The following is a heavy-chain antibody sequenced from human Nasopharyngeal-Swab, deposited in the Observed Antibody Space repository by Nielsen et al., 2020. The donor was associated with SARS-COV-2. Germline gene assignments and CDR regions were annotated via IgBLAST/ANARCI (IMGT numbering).Heavy chain of an antibody. CDR3: TRDAGGYNWFDP. J-gene: IGHJ5*02. CDR1: GDSVSGNSAT. D-gene: IGHD3-16*01. V-gene: IGHV6-1*01. CDR2: TYYRSKWFN. Sequence: SETLSLTCAISGDSVSGNSATWSWIRQSPSRGLEWLGGTYYRSKWFNDYAVSVKSRITINPDTSKNQFSLQLNSVTPEDTAVYYCTRDAGGYNWFDPWGQGTLVTVSS.